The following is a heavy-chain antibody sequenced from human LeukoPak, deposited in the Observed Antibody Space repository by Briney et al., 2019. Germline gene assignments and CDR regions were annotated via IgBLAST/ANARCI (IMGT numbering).Heavy chain of an antibody. D-gene: IGHD2-8*01. Sequence: SETLSLTCAVYGGSFSGYYWRWIRQPPGKGLEWIGEINHSGSTNYNPSLKSRVTISVDTSKNQFSLRLSSVTAADTAVYYCARGGRYCTNGVCARRFDYWGQGTLVTVSS. CDR2: INHSGST. V-gene: IGHV4-34*01. CDR3: ARGGRYCTNGVCARRFDY. CDR1: GGSFSGYY. J-gene: IGHJ4*02.